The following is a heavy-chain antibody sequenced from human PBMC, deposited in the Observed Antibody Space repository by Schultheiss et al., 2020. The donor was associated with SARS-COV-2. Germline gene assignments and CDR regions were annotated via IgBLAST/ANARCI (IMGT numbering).Heavy chain of an antibody. CDR1: GGSISNYY. J-gene: IGHJ6*02. V-gene: IGHV4-59*12. D-gene: IGHD3-22*01. CDR3: ARDREYYYDSSGARDYYYGMDV. Sequence: SETLSLTCTVSGGSISNYYWGWIRRPPGKGLEWIGYIYYSGSTNYNPSLKSRVTISVDTSRNQFSLKLSSVTAADTAVYYCARDREYYYDSSGARDYYYGMDVWGQGTTVTVSS. CDR2: IYYSGST.